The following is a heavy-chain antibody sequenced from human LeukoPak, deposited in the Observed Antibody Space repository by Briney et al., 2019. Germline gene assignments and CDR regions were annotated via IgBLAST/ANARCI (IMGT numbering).Heavy chain of an antibody. D-gene: IGHD5-18*01. CDR1: GFSFSSFG. CDR3: ARFREYTHGPFDS. J-gene: IGHJ4*02. V-gene: IGHV3-30*04. CDR2: LSHDGRNK. Sequence: PGGSLRLSCAASGFSFSSFGMNWVRQAPGKGLEWVAVLSHDGRNKNYADSVKGRFIISRDNSKKTLYLQMNSLRGEDTAAYYCARFREYTHGPFDSWGQGTLVTVSS.